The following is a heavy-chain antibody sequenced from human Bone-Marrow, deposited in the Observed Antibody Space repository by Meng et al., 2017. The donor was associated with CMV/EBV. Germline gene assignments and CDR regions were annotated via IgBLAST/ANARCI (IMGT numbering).Heavy chain of an antibody. J-gene: IGHJ4*02. V-gene: IGHV3-30*04. CDR1: GFTFSSYA. CDR2: ISYDGSNK. Sequence: GESLKISCAASGFTFSSYAMRWVRQAPGKGLEWVAVISYDGSNKHYADSVKGRFTISRDNSKNTLYLQMNSLRPEDTAVYYCARDSETVWKTLVAVAATLFDYWGQGTRVTGSS. D-gene: IGHD2-15*01. CDR3: ARDSETVWKTLVAVAATLFDY.